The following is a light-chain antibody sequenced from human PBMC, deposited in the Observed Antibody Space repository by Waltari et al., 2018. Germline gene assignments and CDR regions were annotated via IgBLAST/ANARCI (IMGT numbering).Light chain of an antibody. CDR1: QSVCSN. CDR3: QQYNTWPPST. J-gene: IGKJ2*02. V-gene: IGKV3-15*01. CDR2: GAS. Sequence: EIVMTQSPAALSVSPGERATLSCRASQSVCSNLAWYQHKPGQPPRLLISGASTRATGVPARFSGSGSGTEFTLTISSLQSEDSAIYYCQQYNTWPPSTFGQGTKLEIK.